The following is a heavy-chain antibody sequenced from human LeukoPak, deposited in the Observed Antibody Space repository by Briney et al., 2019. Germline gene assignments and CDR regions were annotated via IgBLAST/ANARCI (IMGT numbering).Heavy chain of an antibody. J-gene: IGHJ4*02. CDR1: GSTFTSYG. V-gene: IGHV3-30*18. CDR2: ISYDGSNK. D-gene: IGHD6-19*01. Sequence: GRSLRLSWAASGSTFTSYGMRWVRQAPGKGLEWVAVISYDGSNKYYADSVKGRFTISRDNSKNTLYLQMNSLRAEDTAVYYCAKDAVAGFYYFDYWGQGTLVTVSS. CDR3: AKDAVAGFYYFDY.